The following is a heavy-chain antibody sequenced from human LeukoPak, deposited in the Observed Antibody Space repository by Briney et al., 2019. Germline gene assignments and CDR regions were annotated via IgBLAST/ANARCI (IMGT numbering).Heavy chain of an antibody. V-gene: IGHV4-38-2*02. CDR2: IYHSGST. CDR3: ARGLTGGSTSLYYFDY. Sequence: SETLSLTCTVSGYSISSGYYWGWIRQPPGKGLEWIGSIYHSGSTYYNPSLKSRVTISVDTSKNQFSLKLSSVTAADTAVYYCARGLTGGSTSLYYFDYWGQGTLVTASS. D-gene: IGHD2-2*01. CDR1: GYSISSGYY. J-gene: IGHJ4*02.